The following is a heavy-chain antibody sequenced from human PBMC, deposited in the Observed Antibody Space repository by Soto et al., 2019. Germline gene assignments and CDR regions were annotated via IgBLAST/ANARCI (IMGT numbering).Heavy chain of an antibody. CDR1: GFTFSSYG. Sequence: PGGSLRLSCAASGFTFSSYGMHWVRQAPGKGLEWGSLVSSAGSTTYYTDSVKGRFTISRDNSRNTVYLQMNSLRADDTAVYYCAKDRLAGGFDYWGQGTLVTVSS. CDR2: VSSAGSTT. D-gene: IGHD3-16*01. V-gene: IGHV3-30*02. CDR3: AKDRLAGGFDY. J-gene: IGHJ4*02.